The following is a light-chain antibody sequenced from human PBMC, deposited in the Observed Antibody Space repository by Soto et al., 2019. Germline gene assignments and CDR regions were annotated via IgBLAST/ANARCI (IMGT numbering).Light chain of an antibody. J-gene: IGKJ1*01. CDR3: QRYNNWPSWT. Sequence: EIVMTQSPASLSVSPGERATLSCRASQRVSSNLAWYQQKPGQAPRLLIYGASTRATGIPARFSGSGSGTEFTLTISSLQSEDFAVYYCQRYNNWPSWTFGQGTKVEIK. V-gene: IGKV3-15*01. CDR2: GAS. CDR1: QRVSSN.